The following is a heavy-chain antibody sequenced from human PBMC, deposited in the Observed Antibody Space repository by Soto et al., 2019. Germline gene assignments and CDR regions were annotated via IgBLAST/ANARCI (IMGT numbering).Heavy chain of an antibody. J-gene: IGHJ6*02. CDR3: ARSPGGTAMVRRYYYYGMDV. CDR2: IIPIFGTA. Sequence: QVQLVQSGAEVKKPGSSVKVSCKASGGTFSSYAIIWVRQAPGQGLEWMGGIIPIFGTANYAKKFQGRVTITADESTSTAYMELSSLRSEDTAVYYCARSPGGTAMVRRYYYYGMDVWGQGTTVTVSS. V-gene: IGHV1-69*12. D-gene: IGHD5-18*01. CDR1: GGTFSSYA.